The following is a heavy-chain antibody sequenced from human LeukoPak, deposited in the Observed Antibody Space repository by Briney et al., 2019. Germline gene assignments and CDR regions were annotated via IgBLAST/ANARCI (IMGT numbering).Heavy chain of an antibody. V-gene: IGHV3-33*01. J-gene: IGHJ4*02. CDR2: IWYDGSNK. D-gene: IGHD6-25*01. CDR3: VRDRYSSGWHFDY. CDR1: GFTFSTYG. Sequence: GGSLRLSCVASGFTFSTYGMHWVRQAPGKGLEWVAVIWYDGSNKYYADSVKGRFTISRDNSKNTLYLQMNSLRAEDTAVYYCVRDRYSSGWHFDYWGQGTLVTVSS.